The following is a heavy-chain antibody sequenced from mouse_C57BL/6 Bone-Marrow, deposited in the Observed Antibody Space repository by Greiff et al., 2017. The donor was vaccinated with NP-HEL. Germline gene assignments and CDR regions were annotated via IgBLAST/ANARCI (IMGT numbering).Heavy chain of an antibody. CDR2: IHPNSGST. D-gene: IGHD1-1*01. CDR1: GYTFTSNW. V-gene: IGHV1-64*01. J-gene: IGHJ4*01. Sequence: QVQLQQPGAELVKPGASVKLSCKASGYTFTSNWMHWVKQRPGQGLEWIGMIHPNSGSTNYNEKFESKATLTVDKSSSTAYMQLSSLTSEDSAVYYCARDLYYGSLYYAMDYWGQGTSVTVSS. CDR3: ARDLYYGSLYYAMDY.